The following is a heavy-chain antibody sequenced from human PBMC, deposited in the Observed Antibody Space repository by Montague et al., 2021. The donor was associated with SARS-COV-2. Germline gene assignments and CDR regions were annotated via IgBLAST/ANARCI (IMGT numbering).Heavy chain of an antibody. CDR2: INLSGTT. D-gene: IGHD2-15*01. Sequence: SETLSLTCAFYGGSFSVYYFCWLCLSPRGGMGLISEINLSGTTNYNSSLYIRVTISVYTSKNQFTLKLSLVTVAGTATYYCAREREVVRASRTLVDFDLWGQGTMVTVSS. CDR3: AREREVVRASRTLVDFDL. V-gene: IGHV4-34*01. CDR1: GGSFSVYY. J-gene: IGHJ4*02.